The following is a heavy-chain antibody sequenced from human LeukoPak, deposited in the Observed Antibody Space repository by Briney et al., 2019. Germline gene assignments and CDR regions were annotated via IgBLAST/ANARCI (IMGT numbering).Heavy chain of an antibody. CDR3: ARDRRRYDSSGRIRGPPTGSDAFDI. CDR1: GFTFSSYS. V-gene: IGHV3-21*04. J-gene: IGHJ3*02. D-gene: IGHD3-22*01. Sequence: NPGGSLRLSCGASGFTFSSYSMNWVRQAPGKGLEWVSSISSSSTYIFYADSVKGRFTISRDNAKNSLYLQMNSLRAEDTAVYYCARDRRRYDSSGRIRGPPTGSDAFDIWGQGTMVTVSS. CDR2: ISSSSTYI.